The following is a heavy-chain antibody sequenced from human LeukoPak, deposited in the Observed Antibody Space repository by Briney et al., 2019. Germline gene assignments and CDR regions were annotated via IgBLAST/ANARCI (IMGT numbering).Heavy chain of an antibody. V-gene: IGHV1-24*01. Sequence: ASVKVSCKVSGYTLTELSMHWVRQAPGKGLEWMGGFDPEDGETTYAQKFQGRVTMTEDTSTDTAYMELSRLRSDDTAVYYCARSTLGSADGFDIWGQGTMVTVSS. CDR2: FDPEDGET. CDR1: GYTLTELS. D-gene: IGHD3-10*01. J-gene: IGHJ3*02. CDR3: ARSTLGSADGFDI.